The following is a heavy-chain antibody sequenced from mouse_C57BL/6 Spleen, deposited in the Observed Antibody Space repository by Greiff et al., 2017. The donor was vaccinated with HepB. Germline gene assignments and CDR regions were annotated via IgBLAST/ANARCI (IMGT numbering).Heavy chain of an antibody. V-gene: IGHV5-16*01. J-gene: IGHJ3*01. D-gene: IGHD2-4*01. CDR2: INYDGSST. CDR3: ARGDYDLAGFAY. Sequence: EVMLVESEGGLVQPGSSMKLSCTASGFTFSDYYMAWVRQVPEKGLEWVANINYDGSSTYYLDSLKSRFIISRDNAKNILYLQMSSLKSEDTATYYCARGDYDLAGFAYWGQGTLVTVSA. CDR1: GFTFSDYY.